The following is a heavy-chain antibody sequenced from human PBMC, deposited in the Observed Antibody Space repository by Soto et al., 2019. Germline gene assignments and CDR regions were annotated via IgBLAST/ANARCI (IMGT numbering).Heavy chain of an antibody. V-gene: IGHV3-23*01. J-gene: IGHJ6*02. Sequence: GGSLRLSCAASGFTFNNYAMNWVRQPPGKGLEWVSGISAGGGRPDYADSVKGRFTISRDTSKNTLYLQMNSLRAEDTALYYCAKAHRSIFGSTLQFMDVWGQGTTVTVSS. CDR1: GFTFNNYA. D-gene: IGHD3-3*01. CDR2: ISAGGGRP. CDR3: AKAHRSIFGSTLQFMDV.